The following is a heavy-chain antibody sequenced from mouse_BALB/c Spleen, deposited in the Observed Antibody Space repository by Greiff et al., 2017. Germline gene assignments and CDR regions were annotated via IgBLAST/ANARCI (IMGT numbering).Heavy chain of an antibody. CDR3: ARGDYGSSPFDY. Sequence: VQLQQSGAELVRPGTSVKVSCKASGYAFTNYLIEWVKQRPGQGLEWIGVINPGSGGTNYNEKFKGKATLTADKSSSTAYMQLSSLTSDDSAVYFCARGDYGSSPFDYWGQGTTLTVSS. D-gene: IGHD1-1*01. CDR2: INPGSGGT. J-gene: IGHJ2*01. CDR1: GYAFTNYL. V-gene: IGHV1-54*01.